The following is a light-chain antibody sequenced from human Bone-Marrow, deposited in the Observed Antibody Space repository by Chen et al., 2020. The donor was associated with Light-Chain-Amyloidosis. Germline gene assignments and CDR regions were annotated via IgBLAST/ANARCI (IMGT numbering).Light chain of an antibody. V-gene: IGLV2-14*01. CDR2: EVT. J-gene: IGLJ1*01. CDR3: SSYTITNTLV. Sequence: QSALTQPASVSGSPGQSINISSTGPSSDVGGDNHVSWYQQHPDNAPKLMIYEVTNRPSWVPDRFSGSKSDNTASLTISGLQTEDEADYFCSSYTITNTLVFGSGTRVTVL. CDR1: SSDVGGDNH.